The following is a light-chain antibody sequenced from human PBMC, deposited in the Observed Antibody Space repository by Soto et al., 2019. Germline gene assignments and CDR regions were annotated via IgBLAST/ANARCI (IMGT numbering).Light chain of an antibody. Sequence: QAVVTQPPSASGTPGQRVIISCSGSSSNIGSNTVNWYQQLPGTAPKLLIYSNDQRPSGVPDRFSGSKSGTSASLAISGLQSEDEADYYCAAWDDSLNGVLFGGGTKVTVL. V-gene: IGLV1-44*01. J-gene: IGLJ2*01. CDR1: SSNIGSNT. CDR2: SND. CDR3: AAWDDSLNGVL.